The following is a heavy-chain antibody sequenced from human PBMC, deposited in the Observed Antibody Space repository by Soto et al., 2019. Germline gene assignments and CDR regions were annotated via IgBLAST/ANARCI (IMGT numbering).Heavy chain of an antibody. D-gene: IGHD2-21*02. Sequence: EVQLLESGGNLVQPGGSLRLSCAASGLTFSNYAMSWVRQAPGKGLEWVSAISGGGLSTYYADSVKGRFTISRDNSRNTLFLQMSALRAEDTAVYYCAITPNCGRDCSADSYWFFDLWGRGTLVTASS. CDR2: ISGGGLST. V-gene: IGHV3-23*01. J-gene: IGHJ2*01. CDR3: AITPNCGRDCSADSYWFFDL. CDR1: GLTFSNYA.